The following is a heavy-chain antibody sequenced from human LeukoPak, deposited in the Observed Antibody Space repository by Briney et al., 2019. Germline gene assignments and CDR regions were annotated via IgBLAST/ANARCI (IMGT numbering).Heavy chain of an antibody. CDR1: GFTFSSYW. CDR2: IKQDGSEK. D-gene: IGHD3-9*01. CDR3: ARDRDILTGYDNNWFDP. J-gene: IGHJ5*02. Sequence: GGSLRLSCAASGFTFSSYWMSWVRQAPGKGLEWVANIKQDGSEKYYVDSVKGRFTISRDNAKNSLYLQMNSLRAEDTAVYYCARDRDILTGYDNNWFDPWGQGTLVTASS. V-gene: IGHV3-7*03.